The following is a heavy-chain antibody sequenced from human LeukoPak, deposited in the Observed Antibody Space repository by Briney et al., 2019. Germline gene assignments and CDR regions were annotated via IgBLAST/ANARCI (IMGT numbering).Heavy chain of an antibody. Sequence: SETLSLTCAVYGGSFSGYYWSWIRQPPGKGLEWIGEINHSGSTNYNPSLKSRVTISVDTSKNQFSLKLSSVTAADTAVYYCASYKGAWGQETLVTVSS. D-gene: IGHD3-10*01. V-gene: IGHV4-34*01. CDR3: ASYKGA. CDR2: INHSGST. J-gene: IGHJ5*02. CDR1: GGSFSGYY.